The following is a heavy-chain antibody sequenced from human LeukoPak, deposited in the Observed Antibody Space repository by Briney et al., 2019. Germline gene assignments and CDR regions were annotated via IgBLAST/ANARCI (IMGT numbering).Heavy chain of an antibody. Sequence: ASVKVSCKASGYTFTSCGISWVRQAPGQGLEWMGWISAYNGNTNYAQELQGRVTMTTDTSTSTAYMELRSLRSDDTAVYYCARDGRYYDSSGDEEIDYWGQGTLVTVSS. J-gene: IGHJ4*02. CDR1: GYTFTSCG. D-gene: IGHD3-22*01. V-gene: IGHV1-18*01. CDR3: ARDGRYYDSSGDEEIDY. CDR2: ISAYNGNT.